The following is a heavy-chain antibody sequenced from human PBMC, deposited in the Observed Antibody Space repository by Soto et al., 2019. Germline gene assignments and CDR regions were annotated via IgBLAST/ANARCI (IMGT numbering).Heavy chain of an antibody. Sequence: ASVKVSCKASGYTFTSYAMHWVRQAPGQRLEWMGWINAGNGNTKYSQKFQGRVTITRDTSASTAYMELSSLRSEDTAVYYCARDRIPYSSSWYGDYYYYGMDVWGQGTTVTVSS. J-gene: IGHJ6*02. CDR1: GYTFTSYA. D-gene: IGHD6-13*01. CDR3: ARDRIPYSSSWYGDYYYYGMDV. CDR2: INAGNGNT. V-gene: IGHV1-3*01.